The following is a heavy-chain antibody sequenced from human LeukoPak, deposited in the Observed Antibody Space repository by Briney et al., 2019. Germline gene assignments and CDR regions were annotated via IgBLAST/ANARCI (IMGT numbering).Heavy chain of an antibody. V-gene: IGHV1-24*01. Sequence: ASVKVSCKVSGYTLTELSMHWVRQAPGKGLEWMGGFDPEDGETIYAQKFQGRVTMTEDTSTDTAYMELSSLRSEDTAVYYCATDPPYYDILTGLNFDYWGQGTLVTVSS. CDR1: GYTLTELS. CDR2: FDPEDGET. D-gene: IGHD3-9*01. J-gene: IGHJ4*02. CDR3: ATDPPYYDILTGLNFDY.